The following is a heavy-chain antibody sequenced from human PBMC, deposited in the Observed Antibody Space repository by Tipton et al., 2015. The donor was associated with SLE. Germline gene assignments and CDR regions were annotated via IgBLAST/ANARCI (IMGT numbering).Heavy chain of an antibody. CDR3: AKDRVDFGDYAAGNFDS. CDR1: GFTFSSYA. CDR2: INWNSGSM. J-gene: IGHJ4*02. Sequence: SLRLSCAASGFTFSSYAMHWVRQAPGKGLEWVSGINWNSGSMGYADSVNGRFTISRDNFKNSLYLQMNSLRAEGTALYYCAKDRVDFGDYAAGNFDSWGQGILVVVSS. D-gene: IGHD4-17*01. V-gene: IGHV3-9*01.